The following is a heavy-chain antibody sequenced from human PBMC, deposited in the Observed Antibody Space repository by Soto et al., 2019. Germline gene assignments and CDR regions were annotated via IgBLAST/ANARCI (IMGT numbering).Heavy chain of an antibody. V-gene: IGHV3-23*01. CDR1: GFTFSSYA. CDR2: ISGSGGST. D-gene: IGHD4-17*01. Sequence: GESLKISCAASGFTFSSYAMSWVRQAPGKGLEWVSAISGSGGSTYYADSVKGRFTISRDNSKNTLYLQMNSLRAEDTAVYYCAKLYGDYGFFGGSGDYWGQGTLVTVSS. J-gene: IGHJ4*02. CDR3: AKLYGDYGFFGGSGDY.